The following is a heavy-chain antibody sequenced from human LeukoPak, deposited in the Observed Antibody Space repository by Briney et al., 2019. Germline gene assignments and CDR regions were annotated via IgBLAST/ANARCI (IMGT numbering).Heavy chain of an antibody. D-gene: IGHD3-10*01. CDR3: AKDLSYGGGIYYKEWGSFEY. CDR1: GFTFSSYS. J-gene: IGHJ4*02. V-gene: IGHV3-48*01. Sequence: PGGSLRLSCAASGFTFSSYSMDWVRQAPGKGLEWVSYISSSSSAIYYADSVKGRITISRDNSKNTLYLQMNSLRVEDTGVYYCAKDLSYGGGIYYKEWGSFEYWGQGPLVTVSS. CDR2: ISSSSSAI.